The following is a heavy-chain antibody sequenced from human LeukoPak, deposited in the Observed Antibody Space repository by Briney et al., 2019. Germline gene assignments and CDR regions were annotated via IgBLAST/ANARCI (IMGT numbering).Heavy chain of an antibody. J-gene: IGHJ4*02. CDR2: IIPSGHTT. CDR1: GFTFSSHG. Sequence: GGSLRLSCAASGFTFSSHGMNWVRQAPGKGLEWVSGIIPSGHTTYYADSVKGRFTISRDNAKNSLYLQMNSLRAEDTAVYYCARGGSSWPLPFDYWGQGTLVTVSS. CDR3: ARGGSSWPLPFDY. D-gene: IGHD6-13*01. V-gene: IGHV3-48*01.